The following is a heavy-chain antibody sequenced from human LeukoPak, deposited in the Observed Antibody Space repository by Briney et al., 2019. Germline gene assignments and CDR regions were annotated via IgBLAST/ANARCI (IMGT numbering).Heavy chain of an antibody. CDR1: GFTFSSYA. CDR2: ISGSGGST. V-gene: IGHV3-23*01. CDR3: AKGIVGATLFYYYGMDV. J-gene: IGHJ6*02. Sequence: GGSLRLSCAASGFTFSSYAMSWVRQAPGKGLEWVSAISGSGGSTYYADSVKGRFTISRDNSKNTLYLQMNSLRAEDTAVYYCAKGIVGATLFYYYGMDVWGQGTTVTVSS. D-gene: IGHD1-26*01.